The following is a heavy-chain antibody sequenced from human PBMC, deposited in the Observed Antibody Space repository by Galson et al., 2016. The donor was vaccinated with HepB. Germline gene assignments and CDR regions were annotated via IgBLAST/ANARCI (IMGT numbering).Heavy chain of an antibody. CDR3: ARDGRRGYDMDV. J-gene: IGHJ6*02. CDR1: GFTFSNFA. CDR2: IGGGGGSP. V-gene: IGHV3-23*01. Sequence: SLRLSCAASGFTFSNFAMSWVRQAPGKGLEWVSAIGGGGGSPSYADSVKGRFTISRDNSKNTLYLQMDSLRDEDTAVYYCARDGRRGYDMDVWGQGTTVTVAS.